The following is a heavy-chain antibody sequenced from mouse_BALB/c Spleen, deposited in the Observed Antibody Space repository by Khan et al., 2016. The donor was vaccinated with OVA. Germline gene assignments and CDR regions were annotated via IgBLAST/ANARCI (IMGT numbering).Heavy chain of an antibody. D-gene: IGHD2-10*01. CDR3: ARQPYYHYNSMDY. J-gene: IGHJ4*01. Sequence: QMQLEESGPGLVAPSQSLSITCTISGFSLTNYGVHWVRQPPGKGLEWLVVIWSDGSPTYNSALKSRLTISKDNSKSQVFLKMNSLQTDDTAMYFCARQPYYHYNSMDYWGQGTAVTVSS. CDR1: GFSLTNYG. V-gene: IGHV2-6-1*01. CDR2: IWSDGSP.